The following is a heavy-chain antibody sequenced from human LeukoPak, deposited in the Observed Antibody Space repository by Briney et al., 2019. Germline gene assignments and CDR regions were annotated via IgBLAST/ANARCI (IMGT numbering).Heavy chain of an antibody. CDR2: MNPNSGNT. CDR3: ARVKGGSGWYLGNWFDP. D-gene: IGHD6-19*01. CDR1: GGTFSSYD. J-gene: IGHJ5*02. Sequence: ASVKVSCKASGGTFSSYDINWVRQATGQGLEWMGWMNPNSGNTGYAQKFQGRVTITRNTSISTACMELSSLRSEDTAVYYCARVKGGSGWYLGNWFDPWGQGTLVTVSS. V-gene: IGHV1-8*03.